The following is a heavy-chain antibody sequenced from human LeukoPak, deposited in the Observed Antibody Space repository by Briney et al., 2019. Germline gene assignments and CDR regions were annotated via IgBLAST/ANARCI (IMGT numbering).Heavy chain of an antibody. V-gene: IGHV4-59*01. J-gene: IGHJ4*02. D-gene: IGHD3-10*01. CDR3: ARAPITMVRGVITYYFDY. CDR2: IYKSENT. CDR1: GGSISGYY. Sequence: PSETLSLTCTVSGGSISGYYWSWIRQPPREGLEWVGYIYKSENTNYNPSLKSRVTISVDTSTNQFSLKLSSVTAADTAVYYCARAPITMVRGVITYYFDYWGQGTLVTVSS.